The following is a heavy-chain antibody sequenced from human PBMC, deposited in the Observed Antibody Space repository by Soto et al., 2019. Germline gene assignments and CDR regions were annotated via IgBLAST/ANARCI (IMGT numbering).Heavy chain of an antibody. D-gene: IGHD4-17*01. CDR3: ARDGDYGDYVDY. CDR2: ISYDGSNK. Sequence: QVQLVESGGGVVQPGRSLRLSCAASGFTFSSYAMHWVRQAPGKGLEWVAVISYDGSNKYYADSVKGRFTISRDNSKNTLYLQMNSLRAEVTAVYYCARDGDYGDYVDYWGQGTLVTVSS. V-gene: IGHV3-30-3*01. CDR1: GFTFSSYA. J-gene: IGHJ4*02.